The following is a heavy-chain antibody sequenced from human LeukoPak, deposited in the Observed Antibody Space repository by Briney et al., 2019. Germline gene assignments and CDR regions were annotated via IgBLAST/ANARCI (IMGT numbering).Heavy chain of an antibody. Sequence: SETLSLTCTVSGGSISSSSYYWGWIRQPPGKGLEWIGSIYYSGSTYYNPSLKSRVTISVDTSKNQFSLKLYSVTAADTALYYCARVASIAVTGTFDYWGLGIAVTVSS. D-gene: IGHD6-19*01. CDR3: ARVASIAVTGTFDY. CDR2: IYYSGST. CDR1: GGSISSSSYY. V-gene: IGHV4-39*07. J-gene: IGHJ4*02.